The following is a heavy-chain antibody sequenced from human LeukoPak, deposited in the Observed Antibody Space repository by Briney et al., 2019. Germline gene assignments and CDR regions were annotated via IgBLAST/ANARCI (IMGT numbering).Heavy chain of an antibody. CDR1: GFSFGAYS. Sequence: PGGSLRLSCAASGFSFGAYSMNWVRQAPGKGLEWVSSISSRSSNIYYADSMKGRFTVSRDNAKNSLYLQMNSLRAEDTAVYYCARPRIVGASHYFDYWGQGTLVTVSS. CDR2: ISSRSSNI. J-gene: IGHJ4*02. CDR3: ARPRIVGASHYFDY. V-gene: IGHV3-21*01. D-gene: IGHD1-26*01.